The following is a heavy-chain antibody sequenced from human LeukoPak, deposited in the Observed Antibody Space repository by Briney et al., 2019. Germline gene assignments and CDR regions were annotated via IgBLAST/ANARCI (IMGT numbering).Heavy chain of an antibody. D-gene: IGHD3-10*01. CDR3: ARDIRYGSGSYYLHYMDV. J-gene: IGHJ6*03. Sequence: SETLSLTCAVYGGSFSGYYWSWIRQPPGKGLEWIGYIYYSGSTNYNPSLKSRVTISVDTSKNQFSLKLSSVTAADTAVYYCARDIRYGSGSYYLHYMDVWGEGTTVTIFS. V-gene: IGHV4-59*01. CDR2: IYYSGST. CDR1: GGSFSGYY.